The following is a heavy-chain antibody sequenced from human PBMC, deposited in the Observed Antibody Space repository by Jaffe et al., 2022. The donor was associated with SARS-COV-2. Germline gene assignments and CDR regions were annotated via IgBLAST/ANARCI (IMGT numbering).Heavy chain of an antibody. V-gene: IGHV3-33*01. CDR3: ARDLFGVTSRHFTRNGFDI. J-gene: IGHJ3*02. D-gene: IGHD3-10*02. Sequence: QVQLVESGGGVVQPGRSLTLSCAASGFIFKNYGMHWVRLAPGKGLEWVANIWYDGTDKYYADSVRGRFTISRDNSKNTVSLHMNSLRVEDTAVYYCARDLFGVTSRHFTRNGFDIWGQGTMATVSS. CDR2: IWYDGTDK. CDR1: GFIFKNYG.